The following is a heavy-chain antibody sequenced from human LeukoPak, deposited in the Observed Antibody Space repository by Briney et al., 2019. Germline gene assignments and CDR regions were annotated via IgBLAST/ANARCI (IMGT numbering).Heavy chain of an antibody. V-gene: IGHV4-59*08. CDR3: ARHGGSAYLYFLDY. CDR1: GGPISSYY. D-gene: IGHD2-15*01. Sequence: PSETLSLTCSVSGGPISSYYWSWIRQPPGKGLEWIGYIYYSGSTNYNPSLKSRVTISVDTSKSQFSLKLSSVTAADTAVYYCARHGGSAYLYFLDYWGQGTLVTVSS. J-gene: IGHJ4*02. CDR2: IYYSGST.